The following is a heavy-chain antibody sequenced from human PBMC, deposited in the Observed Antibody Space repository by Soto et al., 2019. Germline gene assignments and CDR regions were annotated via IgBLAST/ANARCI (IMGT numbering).Heavy chain of an antibody. D-gene: IGHD2-21*02. V-gene: IGHV4-61*01. CDR3: ARAEVVTAIPLH. Sequence: PSETLSLTCTVSCGSVSSGSYYWSWIRQPPGKGLEWIGYIYYSGSTNYNPSLKSRVTISVDTSKNQFSLKLSSVTAADTAVYYCARAEVVTAIPLHWGQGTLVTVSS. CDR2: IYYSGST. J-gene: IGHJ1*01. CDR1: CGSVSSGSYY.